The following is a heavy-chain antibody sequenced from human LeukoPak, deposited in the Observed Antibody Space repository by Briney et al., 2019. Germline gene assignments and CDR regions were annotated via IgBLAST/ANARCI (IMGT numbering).Heavy chain of an antibody. J-gene: IGHJ5*02. CDR3: ARHFTIRTNWFDP. CDR1: GGSISSGSYY. D-gene: IGHD2-21*01. Sequence: SETLSLTCNVSGGSISSGSYYWIWIRQPAGKGLECVGHIQTSGRTNYNPSLNSRVTISVDTSKNQLSLKLNSVTAADTAVYYCARHFTIRTNWFDPWGQGTLVTVSS. CDR2: IQTSGRT. V-gene: IGHV4-61*09.